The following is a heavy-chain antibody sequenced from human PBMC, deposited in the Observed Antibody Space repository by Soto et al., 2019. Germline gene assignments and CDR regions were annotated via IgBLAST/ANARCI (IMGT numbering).Heavy chain of an antibody. CDR1: GFTFSSFA. Sequence: EVQLLESGGGLVQPGGSLRLSCAASGFTFSSFAMTWVRQAPGEGLEWVSSISSSGETTYYSASVKGRLTISRDISKNMLYLQMTSLRAEDTAVYLCVQDWTGNSFPCMVVWGQGTTVTVSS. V-gene: IGHV3-23*01. CDR3: VQDWTGNSFPCMVV. D-gene: IGHD6-13*01. J-gene: IGHJ6*02. CDR2: ISSSGETT.